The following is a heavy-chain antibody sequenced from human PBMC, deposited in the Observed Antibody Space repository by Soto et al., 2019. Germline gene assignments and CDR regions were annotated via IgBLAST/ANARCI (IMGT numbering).Heavy chain of an antibody. CDR2: INPNSGGT. CDR1: GYTFTGYY. CDR3: ARSLLIQLWSFDY. J-gene: IGHJ4*02. V-gene: IGHV1-2*04. Sequence: GASVKVSCKASGYTFTGYYMHWVRQAPGQGLEWMGWINPNSGGTNYAQKFQGWVTMTRDTSISTAYMELSRLGSDDTAVYYCARSLLIQLWSFDYWGQGTLVTVSS. D-gene: IGHD5-18*01.